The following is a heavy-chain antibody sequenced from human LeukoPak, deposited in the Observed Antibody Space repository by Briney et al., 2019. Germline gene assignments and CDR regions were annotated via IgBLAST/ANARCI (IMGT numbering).Heavy chain of an antibody. CDR3: AKERDYGPADY. CDR1: VLIFNKHS. D-gene: IGHD4/OR15-4a*01. V-gene: IGHV3-23*01. J-gene: IGHJ4*02. CDR2: LSGSGGST. Sequence: GGSLRLSCAAPVLIFNKHSMSWVRQAPWKGLEWVSGLSGSGGSTDYADSVKGRFTVSRDNSKNTLFLQMNSLRAEDTAIYYCAKERDYGPADYWGQGTLVTVSS.